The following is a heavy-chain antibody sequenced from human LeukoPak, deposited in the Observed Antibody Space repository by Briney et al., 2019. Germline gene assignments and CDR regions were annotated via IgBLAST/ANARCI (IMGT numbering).Heavy chain of an antibody. CDR2: IYYSGST. J-gene: IGHJ4*02. V-gene: IGHV4-31*03. D-gene: IGHD3-22*01. Sequence: SETLPLTCTVSGGSISSGGYYWSWIRQHPGKGLEWIGYIYYSGSTYYNPSLKSRVTISVDTSKNQFSLKLSSVTAADTAVYYCARARGGYYSNFDYWGQGTLVTVSS. CDR1: GGSISSGGYY. CDR3: ARARGGYYSNFDY.